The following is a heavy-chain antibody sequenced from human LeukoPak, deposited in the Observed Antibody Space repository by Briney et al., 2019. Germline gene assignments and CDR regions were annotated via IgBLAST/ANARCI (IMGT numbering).Heavy chain of an antibody. CDR3: ATDLPRYCSSGSCYSGDAFDI. Sequence: ASVKVSCKVSGYTLTELSMHWVRQAPGKGLEWMGGFDPEDGETIYAQKFQGRATMTEDTSTDTAYMELSSLRSEDTAVYYCATDLPRYCSSGSCYSGDAFDIWGQGTMVTVSS. CDR1: GYTLTELS. CDR2: FDPEDGET. V-gene: IGHV1-24*01. D-gene: IGHD2-15*01. J-gene: IGHJ3*02.